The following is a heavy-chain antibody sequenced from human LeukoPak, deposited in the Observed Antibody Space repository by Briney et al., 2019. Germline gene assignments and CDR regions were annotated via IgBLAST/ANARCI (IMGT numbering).Heavy chain of an antibody. D-gene: IGHD1-1*01. CDR2: IYTSGST. CDR3: ARDRYGGIIDY. CDR1: GGSISSYY. V-gene: IGHV4-4*07. Sequence: AETLCLTCTASGGSISSYYWSWIRQPAGKGLEWIGRIYTSGSTNYNPSLKSGGTMSVDTSKNHFSLKLSSVTAADTAVYYCARDRYGGIIDYWGQRTLVTASS. J-gene: IGHJ4*02.